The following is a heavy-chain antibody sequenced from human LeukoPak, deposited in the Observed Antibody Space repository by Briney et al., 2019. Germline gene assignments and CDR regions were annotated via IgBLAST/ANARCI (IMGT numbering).Heavy chain of an antibody. Sequence: SETLSLTCAVYGGSFSGYYWSWIRQPPGKGLEWIGEINHSGSTNYNSSLKSRVTISVDTSKNQFSLKLSSVTAADTAVYYCARGGGSSWYGAFDIWGQGTMVTVSS. CDR1: GGSFSGYY. J-gene: IGHJ3*02. CDR3: ARGGGSSWYGAFDI. V-gene: IGHV4-34*01. D-gene: IGHD6-13*01. CDR2: INHSGST.